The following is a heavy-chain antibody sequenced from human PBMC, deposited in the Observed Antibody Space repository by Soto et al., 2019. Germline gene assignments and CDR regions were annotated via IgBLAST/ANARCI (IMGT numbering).Heavy chain of an antibody. J-gene: IGHJ6*02. V-gene: IGHV4-59*01. CDR1: GGSISSYY. Sequence: SETLSLTCTVSGGSISSYYWSWIRQPPGKGLEWIGYIYYSGSTNYNPSLKSRVTISADTSKNQFSLKLSSVTAADTAVYYCARVYYDFWNGYPGGYYYGMDVWGQGTTVTVSS. CDR3: ARVYYDFWNGYPGGYYYGMDV. CDR2: IYYSGST. D-gene: IGHD3-3*01.